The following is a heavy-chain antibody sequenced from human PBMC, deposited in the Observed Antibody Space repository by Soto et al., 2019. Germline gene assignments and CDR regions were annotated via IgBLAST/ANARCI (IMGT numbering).Heavy chain of an antibody. V-gene: IGHV4-31*03. D-gene: IGHD3-22*01. CDR1: GGSVSSGGFY. J-gene: IGHJ5*02. Sequence: SETLSLTCTVSGGSVSSGGFYWSWLRQDPGKGLEWIGYIHDSGNTYYNPSLRSRLTISIDTSKNQFSLKLNSVTVADTAVYYCARDDRNYSDRSGYYHWGQGALVTVSS. CDR2: IHDSGNT. CDR3: ARDDRNYSDRSGYYH.